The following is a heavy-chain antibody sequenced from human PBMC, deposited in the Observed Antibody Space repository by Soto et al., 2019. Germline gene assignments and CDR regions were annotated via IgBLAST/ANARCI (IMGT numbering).Heavy chain of an antibody. CDR3: AKATPGVYVWGSYRSDAIEI. CDR1: GDSVSSNSAA. Sequence: SQTLSLTCAISGDSVSSNSAAWNWIRQSPSRGLEWLGRTYYRSKWYNDYAVSVKSRITINPDTSKNQFSLQLNSVTPEDTAVYYCAKATPGVYVWGSYRSDAIEIWGQGTMVTVSS. D-gene: IGHD3-16*02. CDR2: TYYRSKWYN. J-gene: IGHJ3*02. V-gene: IGHV6-1*01.